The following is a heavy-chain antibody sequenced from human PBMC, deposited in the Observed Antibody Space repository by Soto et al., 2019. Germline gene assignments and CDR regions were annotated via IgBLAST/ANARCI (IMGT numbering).Heavy chain of an antibody. Sequence: QVQLVESGGGVVQPGRSLRLSCAASGFTFSTYGMHWVRQAPGKGLEWVAVISYDGTNKYYADSVKGRFTISRDNSKNALYVQMSGLRAEDTAVYYCAKERYSSRSPGFDYWGQGALVAVSS. CDR3: AKERYSSRSPGFDY. CDR1: GFTFSTYG. J-gene: IGHJ4*02. V-gene: IGHV3-30*18. CDR2: ISYDGTNK. D-gene: IGHD6-13*01.